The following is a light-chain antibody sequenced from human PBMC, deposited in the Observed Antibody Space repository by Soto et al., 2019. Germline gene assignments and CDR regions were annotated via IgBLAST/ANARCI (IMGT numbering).Light chain of an antibody. CDR3: CSYAGSYIWV. CDR2: GVT. V-gene: IGLV2-11*01. J-gene: IGLJ3*02. Sequence: QSALTQPRSVSGSPGQSVTISCTGTSSDFGGYDYVSWYQQYPGKAPKLMIYGVTKWPSGVPDRFSASKSGNTAFLTISGLQAEDEADYYCCSYAGSYIWVFGGGTKVTVL. CDR1: SSDFGGYDY.